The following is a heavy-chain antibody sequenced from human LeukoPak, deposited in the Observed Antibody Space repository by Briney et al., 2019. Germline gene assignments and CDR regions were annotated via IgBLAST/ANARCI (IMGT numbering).Heavy chain of an antibody. V-gene: IGHV1-69*06. CDR1: GGTFSSYA. CDR2: IIPIFGTA. Sequence: ASVKVSCKASGGTFSSYAISWVRQAPGQGLEWMGGIIPIFGTANYAQKFQGRVTITADKSTSTAYMELSSLRSEDTAVYYCARVTHRSADAFDIWGQGTMVTVSS. D-gene: IGHD1-14*01. CDR3: ARVTHRSADAFDI. J-gene: IGHJ3*02.